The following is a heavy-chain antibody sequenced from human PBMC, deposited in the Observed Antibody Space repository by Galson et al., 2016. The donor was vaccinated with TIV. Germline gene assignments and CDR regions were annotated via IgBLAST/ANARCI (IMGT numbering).Heavy chain of an antibody. V-gene: IGHV3-9*01. J-gene: IGHJ6*02. CDR3: AKDLNRGCSSSNCYSYDYYYYGLDV. CDR1: EFTFDDYA. Sequence: SLRLSCAASEFTFDDYAMHWVRQAPGKGLEWVSGISWNSAYIAYADSVKGRFTISRDSAKNSLYLQMNSLRAEDTALYYCAKDLNRGCSSSNCYSYDYYYYGLDVWGQGTTVTVSS. CDR2: ISWNSAYI. D-gene: IGHD2-2*02.